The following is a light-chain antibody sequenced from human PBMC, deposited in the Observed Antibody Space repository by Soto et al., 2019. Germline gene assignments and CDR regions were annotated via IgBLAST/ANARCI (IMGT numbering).Light chain of an antibody. CDR1: QTVSIF. V-gene: IGKV1-39*01. CDR3: QQSYTAPLS. CDR2: SAS. J-gene: IGKJ5*01. Sequence: DIHMTQSPPSLSASVGDRVSITCRASQTVSIFVNWYQQKSGQAPTALIHSASTLQTGVPPRFTGSGDGTDFTLTINDVQPDDFATYYCQQSYTAPLSFGQGTRLEIK.